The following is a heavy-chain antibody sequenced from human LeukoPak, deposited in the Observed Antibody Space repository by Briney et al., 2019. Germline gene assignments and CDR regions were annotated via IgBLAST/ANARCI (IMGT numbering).Heavy chain of an antibody. Sequence: SQTLSLTCAVSGDSISSGGYSWSWIRQPPGKGLEWIGYIYHSGSTYYNPSLKSRVTISVDRSKNQFSLKLRSVTAADTAVYYCARSRVLMVYAIPKWFDPWGQGTLVTVSS. CDR1: GDSISSGGYS. CDR2: IYHSGST. D-gene: IGHD2-8*01. J-gene: IGHJ5*02. V-gene: IGHV4-30-2*01. CDR3: ARSRVLMVYAIPKWFDP.